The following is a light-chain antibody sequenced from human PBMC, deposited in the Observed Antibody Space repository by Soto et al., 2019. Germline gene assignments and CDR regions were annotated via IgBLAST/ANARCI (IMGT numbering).Light chain of an antibody. Sequence: QSALTQPPSASGSPGQSVTISCTGTSSDVGKYDYVSWFQHHPGKAPKLIIYEVSKRPSGVPDRFSGSKSGSTASLTVSGLQTEDEADYYCAAWDDGLFVFGTGTKLTVL. CDR3: AAWDDGLFV. J-gene: IGLJ1*01. V-gene: IGLV2-8*01. CDR1: SSDVGKYDY. CDR2: EVS.